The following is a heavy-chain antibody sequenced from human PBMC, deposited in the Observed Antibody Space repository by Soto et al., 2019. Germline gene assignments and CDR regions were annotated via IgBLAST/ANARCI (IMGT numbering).Heavy chain of an antibody. D-gene: IGHD6-19*01. J-gene: IGHJ3*02. V-gene: IGHV1-3*01. CDR3: ARAFSRAVAGRKEAFDI. CDR2: INAGNGNT. CDR1: GYTFTSYA. Sequence: ASVKVSCKASGYTFTSYAMHWVRQAPGQRLEWMGWINAGNGNTKYSQKFQGRVTITRDTSASTAYMELSSLRSEDTAVYYCARAFSRAVAGRKEAFDIWGQGTMVTVSS.